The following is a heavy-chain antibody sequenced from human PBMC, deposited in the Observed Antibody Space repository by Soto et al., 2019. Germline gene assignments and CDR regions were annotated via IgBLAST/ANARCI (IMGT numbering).Heavy chain of an antibody. V-gene: IGHV3-9*01. J-gene: IGHJ5*02. CDR3: VKDGEAASPGWFHT. CDR2: NRWKGEAV. CDR1: GFHFEDFA. Sequence: EVQLVASGGGLVQPGRSLRLSCSASGFHFEDFAMHWVRRVPGKGLEWVAGNRWKGEAVGYAASVKSRCTSSRDNVKKWLFLQMNSLRVDDTALYYCVKDGEAASPGWFHTWGQGTQVTVS. D-gene: IGHD6-6*01.